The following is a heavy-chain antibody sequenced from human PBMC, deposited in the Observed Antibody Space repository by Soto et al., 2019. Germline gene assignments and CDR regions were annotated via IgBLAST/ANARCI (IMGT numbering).Heavy chain of an antibody. CDR1: GFTFDDYA. CDR3: AKDVLGYCGSTSCPGNAFDI. J-gene: IGHJ3*02. CDR2: ISWNSGSI. V-gene: IGHV3-9*01. Sequence: EVQLVESGGGLVQPGRSLRLSCAASGFTFDDYAMHWVRQAPGKGLEWVSGISWNSGSIGYADSVKGRFTISRDNAKNVLYLQMNSLRAEDTALYYCAKDVLGYCGSTSCPGNAFDIWGQGTMVTVSS. D-gene: IGHD2-2*01.